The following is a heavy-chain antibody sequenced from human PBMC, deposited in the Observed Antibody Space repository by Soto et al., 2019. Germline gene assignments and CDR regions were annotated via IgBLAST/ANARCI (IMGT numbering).Heavy chain of an antibody. CDR1: GFTFSSYY. Sequence: QVQLVESGGGVVQPGRSLRLSCAASGFTFSSYYMHWVRQAPGKGLEWVAVISYDGSNKYSADSVKGRFTISRDNSKNPLYLQMNSLRAEDTAVYYCATDRYFKREFFDYWGQGTLVTISS. V-gene: IGHV3-30*03. J-gene: IGHJ4*02. CDR3: ATDRYFKREFFDY. D-gene: IGHD3-10*01. CDR2: ISYDGSNK.